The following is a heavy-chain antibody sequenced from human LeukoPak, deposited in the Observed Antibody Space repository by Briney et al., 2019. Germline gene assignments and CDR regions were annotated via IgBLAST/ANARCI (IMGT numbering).Heavy chain of an antibody. D-gene: IGHD5-18*01. CDR3: AKARDTANYYYYYYVDV. J-gene: IGHJ6*03. CDR2: ISGSGGST. Sequence: PGGSLRLSCAASGFTFSSYAMSWVRQAPGKGLEWVSAISGSGGSTYYADSVKGRFTISRDNSKNTLYLQMNSLRAEDTAVYYCAKARDTANYYYYYYVDVWGKGTTVTVSS. V-gene: IGHV3-23*01. CDR1: GFTFSSYA.